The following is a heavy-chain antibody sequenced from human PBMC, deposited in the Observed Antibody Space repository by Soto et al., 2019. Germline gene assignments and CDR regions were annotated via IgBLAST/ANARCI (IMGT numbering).Heavy chain of an antibody. Sequence: GGSLSLSCAASGFTLRSHRIHWVRQAQGKGLEWVSRIDTDGGGTSYADSVKGRFTISTDNAKNTVYLQMDGLRAEDTAVYYCATVFDLWGQGTLVTVSS. CDR1: GFTLRSHR. V-gene: IGHV3-74*01. CDR3: ATVFDL. J-gene: IGHJ5*02. CDR2: IDTDGGGT.